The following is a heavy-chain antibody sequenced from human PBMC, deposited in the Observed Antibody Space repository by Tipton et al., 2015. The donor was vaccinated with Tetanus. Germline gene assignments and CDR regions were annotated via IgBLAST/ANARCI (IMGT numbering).Heavy chain of an antibody. CDR3: AKDLATVGNYYYYYGMDV. J-gene: IGHJ6*02. CDR2: ISYDGRNK. Sequence: SLRLSCAASGFTFSSYGMHWVRQAPGKGLEWGAVISYDGRNKYYADSVKGRFTFSRDNSKNTLYLQMNSLRAEETAVYYCAKDLATVGNYYYYYGMDVWGQGTTVTVSS. D-gene: IGHD4-17*01. CDR1: GFTFSSYG. V-gene: IGHV3-30*18.